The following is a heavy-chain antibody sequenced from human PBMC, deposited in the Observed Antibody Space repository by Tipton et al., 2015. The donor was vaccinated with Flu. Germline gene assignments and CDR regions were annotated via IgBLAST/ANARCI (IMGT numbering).Heavy chain of an antibody. V-gene: IGHV4-61*01. CDR2: IYYSGST. D-gene: IGHD3-10*01. J-gene: IGHJ4*02. CDR3: ARQKESHPLIWFGELNYFDY. Sequence: TLSLTCTVSGGSISSSSYYWSWIRQPPGKGLEWIGYIYYSGSTNYNPSLKSRVTISVDTSKNQFSLKLSSVTAADTAVYYCARQKESHPLIWFGELNYFDYWGQGTLVTVSS. CDR1: GGSISSSSYY.